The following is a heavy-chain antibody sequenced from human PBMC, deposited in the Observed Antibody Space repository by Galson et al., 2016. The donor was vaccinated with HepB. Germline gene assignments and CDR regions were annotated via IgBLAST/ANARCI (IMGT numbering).Heavy chain of an antibody. D-gene: IGHD1-20*01. CDR2: INPSGGST. CDR3: ATGAITGTTGHAYHDAFDL. V-gene: IGHV1-46*01. J-gene: IGHJ3*01. CDR1: GYTFTSYY. Sequence: SVKVSCKASGYTFTSYYMHWVRQAPGQGLEWMGIINPSGGSTSYAQKFQGRVTMTRDTSTSTVYMELTSLRSEDTAVYFCATGAITGTTGHAYHDAFDLWGQGTMVTVSS.